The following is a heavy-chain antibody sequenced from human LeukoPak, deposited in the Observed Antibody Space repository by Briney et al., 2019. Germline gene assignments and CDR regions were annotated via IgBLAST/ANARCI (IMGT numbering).Heavy chain of an antibody. CDR1: GFTLIDYS. CDR2: IDGSGDTI. J-gene: IGHJ4*02. Sequence: GGSLRLSCAASGFTLIDYSMNWVRQAPGKGLEWVSYIDGSGDTIYYADSVKGRFTISIDNAKNSLDLQMNSLRDEDTAVYYCSRRFDCWGQGTLVTVSS. V-gene: IGHV3-48*02. CDR3: SRRFDC.